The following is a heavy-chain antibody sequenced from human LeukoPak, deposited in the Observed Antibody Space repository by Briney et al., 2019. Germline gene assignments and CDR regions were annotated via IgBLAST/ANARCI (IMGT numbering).Heavy chain of an antibody. CDR3: AKDLPDGATWFDP. Sequence: GGSLRLSCAASGFTFSSYGMHWVRQAPGKELEWVAFIRYDGSNKYYADSVKGRFTISRDNSKNTLYLQMNSLRAEDTAVYYCAKDLPDGATWFDPWGQGTLVTVSS. CDR2: IRYDGSNK. V-gene: IGHV3-30*02. D-gene: IGHD3-10*01. J-gene: IGHJ5*02. CDR1: GFTFSSYG.